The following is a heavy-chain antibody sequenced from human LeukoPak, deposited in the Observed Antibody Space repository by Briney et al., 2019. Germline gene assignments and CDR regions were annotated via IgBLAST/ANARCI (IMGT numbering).Heavy chain of an antibody. J-gene: IGHJ5*02. D-gene: IGHD6-13*01. CDR3: ARTGYRAAAGTLNWFDP. Sequence: SETLSLTCTVSGGSISSGGYYWSWIRQPPGKGLEWIGYNYYSGSTNYNPSLKSRVTISVDTSKNQFSLKLSSVTAADTAVYYCARTGYRAAAGTLNWFDPWGQGTLVTVSS. CDR1: GGSISSGGYY. V-gene: IGHV4-61*08. CDR2: NYYSGST.